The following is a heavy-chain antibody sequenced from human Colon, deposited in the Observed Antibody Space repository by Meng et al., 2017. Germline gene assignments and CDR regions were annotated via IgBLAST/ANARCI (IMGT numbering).Heavy chain of an antibody. CDR2: TSHSGST. J-gene: IGHJ4*02. V-gene: IGHV4-4*02. Sequence: QLPGSGPGLVKPSATLAPTCAGPGGSIRRSDWWSWVRQPPGKGLEWIGETSHSGSTNYSPSLKSRVTISLDKSKNQLSLKLNSVTAADTATYYCARGGDWGFDYWGPGTLVTVSS. D-gene: IGHD3-16*01. CDR3: ARGGDWGFDY. CDR1: GGSIRRSDW.